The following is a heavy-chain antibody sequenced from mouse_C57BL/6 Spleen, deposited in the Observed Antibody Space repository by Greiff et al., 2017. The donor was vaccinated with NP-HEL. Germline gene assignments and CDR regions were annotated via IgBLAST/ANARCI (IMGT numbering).Heavy chain of an antibody. Sequence: VKVVESGGGLVKPGGSLKLSCAASGFTFSDYGMHWVRQAPEKGLEWVAYISSGSSTIYYADTVKGRFTISRDNAKNTLFLQRTSLRSEDTAMYYCASRNVITTVDYAMDYWGQGTSVTVSS. CDR1: GFTFSDYG. V-gene: IGHV5-17*01. CDR2: ISSGSSTI. D-gene: IGHD1-1*01. J-gene: IGHJ4*01. CDR3: ASRNVITTVDYAMDY.